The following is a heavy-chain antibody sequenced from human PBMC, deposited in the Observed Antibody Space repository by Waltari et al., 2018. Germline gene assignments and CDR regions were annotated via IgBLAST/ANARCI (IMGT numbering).Heavy chain of an antibody. CDR2: ITDGGLFT. CDR1: GFTFDNSV. V-gene: IGHV3-23*01. Sequence: EVQLLESGGGLVQPGGSRRLSCTASGFTFDNSVLSWARQARGPGPGWATTITDGGLFTYYADSVKGRFTISRDKSKGTVYLQMSSLRAEDTALYFCARSRTTSHRDFDFWGQGALVTVSP. D-gene: IGHD1-7*01. CDR3: ARSRTTSHRDFDF. J-gene: IGHJ4*02.